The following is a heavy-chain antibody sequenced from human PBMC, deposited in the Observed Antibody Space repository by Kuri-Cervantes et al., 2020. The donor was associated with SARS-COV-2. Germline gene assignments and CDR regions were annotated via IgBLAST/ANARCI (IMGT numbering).Heavy chain of an antibody. CDR3: ARSMVRGPSWAFDI. J-gene: IGHJ3*02. CDR2: IIPIFGTA. Sequence: SVKVSCKASGGTFSSYAISWVRQAPGQGLEWMGGIIPIFGTANYAQKFQGRVTITTDESTSTAYMELSSLRSEDTAVYYCARSMVRGPSWAFDIWGQGTMVTVSS. D-gene: IGHD3-10*01. V-gene: IGHV1-69*05. CDR1: GGTFSSYA.